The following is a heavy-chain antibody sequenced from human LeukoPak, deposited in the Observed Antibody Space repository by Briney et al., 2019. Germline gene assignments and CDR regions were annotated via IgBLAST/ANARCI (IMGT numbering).Heavy chain of an antibody. CDR1: GFTLSRDG. V-gene: IGHV3-23*01. J-gene: IGHJ2*01. Sequence: PGGSLRLSCAASGFTLSRDGMSWVRQAPGKGLEWVSSISASGGGTVYADSVKGRVTISRDNSKNTLYLQMHSLRAEDTAVYSCAKNLLGSEAFSWYFDLWGRGTLVTVSS. D-gene: IGHD1-26*01. CDR2: ISASGGGT. CDR3: AKNLLGSEAFSWYFDL.